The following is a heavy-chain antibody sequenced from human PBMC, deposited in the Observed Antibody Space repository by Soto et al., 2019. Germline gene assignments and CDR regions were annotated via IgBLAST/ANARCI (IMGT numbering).Heavy chain of an antibody. D-gene: IGHD3-3*01. V-gene: IGHV3-23*01. CDR1: GFTFSSYA. CDR2: ISGSGGST. CDR3: ARSYYDFWSGYSYYYYGMDV. J-gene: IGHJ6*02. Sequence: GVLRLSCAASGFTFSSYAMSWVRQAPGKGLEWVSAISGSGGSTYYADSVKGRFTISRDNSKNTLYLQMNSLRAEDTAVYYCARSYYDFWSGYSYYYYGMDVWSQGTTVTVSS.